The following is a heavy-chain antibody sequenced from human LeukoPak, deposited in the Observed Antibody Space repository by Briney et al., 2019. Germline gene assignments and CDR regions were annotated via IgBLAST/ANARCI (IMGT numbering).Heavy chain of an antibody. Sequence: ASVKVSCKASGYTFTSHGISWVRQAPGQGLEWMGWISTYNVNTNYAQKLQGRVTMTTDTSTSTAYMELRSLRSDDTAVYYCARVVRGVKNYWGQGTLVTVSS. CDR3: ARVVRGVKNY. CDR1: GYTFTSHG. D-gene: IGHD3-10*01. J-gene: IGHJ4*02. CDR2: ISTYNVNT. V-gene: IGHV1-18*01.